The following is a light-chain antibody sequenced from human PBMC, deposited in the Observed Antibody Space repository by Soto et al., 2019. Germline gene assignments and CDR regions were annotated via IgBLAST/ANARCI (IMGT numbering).Light chain of an antibody. J-gene: IGKJ5*01. Sequence: ELVMTQSPATLSVSPGERATLSCRASQSVSSNLAWYQQKPGQAPRLLIYGASTRATGIPARFSGSGSGTEFTLTISNLEPEDFAVYYCQQRTNWPITFGQGTRLEIK. CDR1: QSVSSN. CDR2: GAS. CDR3: QQRTNWPIT. V-gene: IGKV3-15*01.